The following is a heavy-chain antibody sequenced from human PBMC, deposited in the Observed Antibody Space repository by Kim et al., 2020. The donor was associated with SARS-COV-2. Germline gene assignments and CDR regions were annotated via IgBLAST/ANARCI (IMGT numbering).Heavy chain of an antibody. CDR1: GGSISSYY. V-gene: IGHV4-59*01. Sequence: SETLSLTCTVSGGSISSYYWSWIRQPPGKGLEWIGYIYYSGSTNYNPSLKSRVTISVDTSKNQFSLKLSSVTAADTAVYYCASSLGKWELLLDYWGQGTLVTVSS. CDR3: ASSLGKWELLLDY. D-gene: IGHD1-26*01. J-gene: IGHJ4*02. CDR2: IYYSGST.